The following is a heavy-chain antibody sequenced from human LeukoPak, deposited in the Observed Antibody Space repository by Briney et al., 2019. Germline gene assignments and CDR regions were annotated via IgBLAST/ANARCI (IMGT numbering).Heavy chain of an antibody. Sequence: EASVKVSCKASGYTFTSYDINWVRQATGQGLEWMGWMNPNSGNTGYAQKFQGRVTMTRNTSISTAYMELSSLRSEDTAVYYCARQITPYYYMDVWGKGTTVTVSS. D-gene: IGHD5-24*01. CDR3: ARQITPYYYMDV. CDR1: GYTFTSYD. J-gene: IGHJ6*03. CDR2: MNPNSGNT. V-gene: IGHV1-8*01.